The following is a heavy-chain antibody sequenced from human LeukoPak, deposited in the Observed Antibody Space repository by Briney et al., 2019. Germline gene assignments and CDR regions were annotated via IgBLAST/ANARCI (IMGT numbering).Heavy chain of an antibody. V-gene: IGHV3-7*05. CDR3: ARVIVEVPGVSDYCDS. D-gene: IGHD2-2*01. CDR2: IKPDGSER. J-gene: IGHJ4*02. CDR1: GFIISRDW. Sequence: GGSLRLSCAASGFIISRDWMYWVRQAPGKGLEWVANIKPDGSERFYVDSVKGRFTISRDNAKNSLFLQMNSLRAEDTAVYYCARVIVEVPGVSDYCDSWGQGTLVTVSS.